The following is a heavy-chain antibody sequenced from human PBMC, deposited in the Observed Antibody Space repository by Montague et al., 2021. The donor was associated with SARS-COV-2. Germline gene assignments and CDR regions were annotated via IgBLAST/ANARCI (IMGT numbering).Heavy chain of an antibody. CDR2: IYTSGST. CDR3: ARGFDY. J-gene: IGHJ4*02. Sequence: TLSLTCTVSGGSISSGSYYWSWIRQPAGKGLEWIGRIYTSGSTNYNPSLKSRVTISVDTSKNQFSLKLSSVTAADTAVYYCARGFDYRGQGTLVTVSS. V-gene: IGHV4-61*02. CDR1: GGSISSGSYY.